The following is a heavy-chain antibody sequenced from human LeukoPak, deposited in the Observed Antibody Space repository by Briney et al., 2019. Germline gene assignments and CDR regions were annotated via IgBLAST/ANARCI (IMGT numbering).Heavy chain of an antibody. V-gene: IGHV1-18*01. Sequence: ASVKVSCKAPGYTFTSYGISWVRQAPGQGLEWMGWISAYNGNTNYAQKLQGRVTMTRDTSTSTVYMELSSLRSEDTAVYYCARDHPITVTDVNLSTYRLEWGQGTLVTVSS. CDR1: GYTFTSYG. CDR3: ARDHPITVTDVNLSTYRLE. D-gene: IGHD4-11*01. J-gene: IGHJ4*02. CDR2: ISAYNGNT.